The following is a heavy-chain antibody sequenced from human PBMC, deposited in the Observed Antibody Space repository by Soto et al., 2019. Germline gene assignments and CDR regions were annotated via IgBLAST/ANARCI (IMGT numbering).Heavy chain of an antibody. D-gene: IGHD3-10*01. Sequence: SVKVSCKTSGGTFSSYAISWVRQAPGQGLEWMGGIIPIFGTANYAQKFQGRVSITADDSTSTAYMELSSLRSEDTAVYFCASGNYGSGSYYNAPYYYYGMDVWGQGATVTVS. CDR1: GGTFSSYA. CDR2: IIPIFGTA. J-gene: IGHJ6*02. V-gene: IGHV1-69*13. CDR3: ASGNYGSGSYYNAPYYYYGMDV.